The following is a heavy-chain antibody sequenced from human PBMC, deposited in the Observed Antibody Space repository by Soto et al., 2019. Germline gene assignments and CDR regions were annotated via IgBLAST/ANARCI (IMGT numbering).Heavy chain of an antibody. V-gene: IGHV3-33*01. CDR3: ARERLRSSSWYRYYYYYLDV. D-gene: IGHD6-13*01. CDR1: GFTFSSYG. Sequence: QVQLVESGGGVVQPGRSLRLSCAASGFTFSSYGMHWVRQAPGKGLEWVAVIWYDGSNKYYADSVKGRFTISRDNSKNTLYLQRNSLRAEDTAVYYCARERLRSSSWYRYYYYYLDVCGKGTTVTVSS. CDR2: IWYDGSNK. J-gene: IGHJ6*03.